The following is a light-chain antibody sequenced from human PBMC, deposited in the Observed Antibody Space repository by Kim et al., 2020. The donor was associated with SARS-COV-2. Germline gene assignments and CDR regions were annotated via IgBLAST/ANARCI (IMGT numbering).Light chain of an antibody. CDR1: QSISGW. CDR2: RAS. CDR3: QQYTSWIT. Sequence: SASVGDRVTITCRASQSISGWLAWYQQKPGKAPKLLIYRASNLESGVPSRFSGSGFGTEFTLTISSLQPDDFATYFCQQYTSWITFGQGKRLEIK. V-gene: IGKV1-5*03. J-gene: IGKJ5*01.